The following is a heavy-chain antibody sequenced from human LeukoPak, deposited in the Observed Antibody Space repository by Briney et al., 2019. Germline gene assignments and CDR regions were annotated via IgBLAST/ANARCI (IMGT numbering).Heavy chain of an antibody. Sequence: GGSLRLSCAASGFTFSSYSMISDSGANTYYADSVRGRFTISRDNSKNTLYLVMNSLRVDDTAVYYCAKAVDLATISVDIWGQGTMVTVSS. J-gene: IGHJ3*02. CDR2: SDSGANT. CDR3: AKAVDLATISVDI. D-gene: IGHD5-24*01. CDR1: GFTFSSYS. V-gene: IGHV3-23*01.